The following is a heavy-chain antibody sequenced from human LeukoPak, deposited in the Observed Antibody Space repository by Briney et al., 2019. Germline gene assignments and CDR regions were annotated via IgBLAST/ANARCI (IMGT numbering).Heavy chain of an antibody. CDR2: ISYGGST. D-gene: IGHD3-3*01. V-gene: IGHV4-59*01. CDR1: GGSISSYY. Sequence: SSETLSLTCTVSGGSISSYYWTWIRQPPGRGLEWVGYISYGGSTNYNPSLKSRVTISVDTSTNQFPLKLSSVTAADTAVYYCARGIFGMVLNAFDLWGRGTMVTVSS. CDR3: ARGIFGMVLNAFDL. J-gene: IGHJ3*01.